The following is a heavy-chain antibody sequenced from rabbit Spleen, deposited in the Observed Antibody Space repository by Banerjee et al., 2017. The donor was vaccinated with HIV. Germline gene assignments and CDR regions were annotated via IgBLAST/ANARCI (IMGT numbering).Heavy chain of an antibody. Sequence: QEQLEESGGGLVKPEGSLTLTCKDSGFPFSNKAVMCWVRQAPGKGLEWIACINTSTGKTVYATWAKGRFTISRTSSTTVFLQMTSLRATDTATYLCARDLPDIIGWNFGFWGPGTLVTV. J-gene: IGHJ3*01. D-gene: IGHD1-1*01. V-gene: IGHV1S45*01. CDR2: INTSTGKT. CDR1: GFPFSNKAV. CDR3: ARDLPDIIGWNFGF.